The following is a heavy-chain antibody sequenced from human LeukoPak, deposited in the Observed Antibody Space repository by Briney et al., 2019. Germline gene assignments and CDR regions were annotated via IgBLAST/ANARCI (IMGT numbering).Heavy chain of an antibody. V-gene: IGHV3-48*01. CDR1: GFTFSSYS. CDR3: ARDYSTPPRLLRLRGAFDI. CDR2: ISSSSSTI. Sequence: GGSLRLSCAASGFTFSSYSMNWVRQAPGKGLEWVSYISSSSSTIYYADSVKGRFTISRDNAKNSLYLQMNSLRAEDTAVYYCARDYSTPPRLLRLRGAFDIWGQGTMVTVSS. D-gene: IGHD2-15*01. J-gene: IGHJ3*02.